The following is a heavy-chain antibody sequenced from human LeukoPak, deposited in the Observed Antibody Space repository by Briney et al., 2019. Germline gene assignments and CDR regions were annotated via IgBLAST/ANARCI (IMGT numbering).Heavy chain of an antibody. V-gene: IGHV3-23*01. CDR1: GFAFRTYA. CDR3: ARGGHGAADQ. Sequence: GGSLTLSCAASGFAFRTYAMTWVRQAPARGLEWVAAISGRGDSTYYADSAEGRFTISRDNPKNLLYLQMNSLRAEDTAVYYCARGGHGAADQWGQGTLVTVSS. D-gene: IGHD1-26*01. CDR2: ISGRGDST. J-gene: IGHJ5*02.